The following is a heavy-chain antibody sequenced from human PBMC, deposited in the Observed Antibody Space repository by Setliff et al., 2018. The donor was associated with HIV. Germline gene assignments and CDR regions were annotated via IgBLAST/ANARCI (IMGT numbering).Heavy chain of an antibody. CDR1: GRSFNDNS. Sequence: PSETLSLTCAVYGRSFNDNSWNWIRQPPGKGLEWIGEINHSGSSYYNPSLKSRVTITIDTSKRQFSLKLTSVTAADTAIYYCARKGWNAYEALDYWGQGTLVTSPQ. J-gene: IGHJ4*02. CDR3: ARKGWNAYEALDY. D-gene: IGHD5-12*01. CDR2: INHSGSS. V-gene: IGHV4-34*01.